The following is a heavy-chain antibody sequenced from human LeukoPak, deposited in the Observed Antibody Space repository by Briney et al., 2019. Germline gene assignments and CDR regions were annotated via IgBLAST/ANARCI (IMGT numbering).Heavy chain of an antibody. D-gene: IGHD6-13*01. CDR2: IYTSGST. V-gene: IGHV4-4*07. CDR1: GGSISSYY. J-gene: IGHJ5*02. Sequence: PAETLSLTCTVSGGSISSYYWSWIRQPAGKGLEWIGRIYTSGSTNYNPSLKSRVTMPVDTSKNQFSLKLSSVTAADTAVYYCARAGSSWYGHWFDPWGQGTLDTVSS. CDR3: ARAGSSWYGHWFDP.